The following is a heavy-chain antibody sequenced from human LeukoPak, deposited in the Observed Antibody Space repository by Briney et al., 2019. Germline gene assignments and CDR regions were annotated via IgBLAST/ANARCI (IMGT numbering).Heavy chain of an antibody. V-gene: IGHV3-23*01. CDR1: GFTFSNYG. D-gene: IGHD3-22*01. J-gene: IGHJ4*02. CDR2: ISGSGGNT. CDR3: AKDMYYDSSGPVFDY. Sequence: GGSLRLSCAASGFTFSNYGMSWVRQAPGKGLEWVSTISGSGGNTYYADSVKGRFTISRDTSKNTLYLQMNSPRAEDTAVYYCAKDMYYDSSGPVFDYWGQGTLATVSS.